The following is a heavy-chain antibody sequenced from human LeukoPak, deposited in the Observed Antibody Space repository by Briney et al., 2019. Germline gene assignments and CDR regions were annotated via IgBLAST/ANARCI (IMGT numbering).Heavy chain of an antibody. CDR1: GYNFNGYY. V-gene: IGHV1-2*02. J-gene: IGHJ6*02. D-gene: IGHD3-10*01. CDR3: ARNYHGSGTDLPPEYYSGMDI. Sequence: ASVKVSCKASGYNFNGYYIHWVRQAPGQGPEWMGWMNPDSGGTKYARKFQGRVTMTRDTAITTVYLELRRLTSADTAVYYCARNYHGSGTDLPPEYYSGMDIWGQGTTVIVS. CDR2: MNPDSGGT.